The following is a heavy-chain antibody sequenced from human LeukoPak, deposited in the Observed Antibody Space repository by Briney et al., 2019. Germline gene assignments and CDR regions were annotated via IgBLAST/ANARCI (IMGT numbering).Heavy chain of an antibody. Sequence: NPGGSLRLSCAASGFTFSSYSMNWVRQAPGKGLEWVSSISSSSSYIYYADSVKGRFTISRDNARNSLYLQMNSLRAEDTALYYCAKASKYSSSWYPNSPFDYWGQGTLVTVSS. J-gene: IGHJ4*02. CDR3: AKASKYSSSWYPNSPFDY. V-gene: IGHV3-21*04. D-gene: IGHD6-13*01. CDR1: GFTFSSYS. CDR2: ISSSSSYI.